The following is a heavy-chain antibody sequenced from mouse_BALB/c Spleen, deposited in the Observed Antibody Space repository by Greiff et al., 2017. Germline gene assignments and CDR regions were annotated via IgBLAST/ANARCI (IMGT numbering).Heavy chain of an antibody. CDR3: ARCPYASYYFDY. Sequence: EVQGVESGGGLVQPGGSRKLSCAASGFTFSSFGMHWVRQAPEKGLEWVAYISSGSSTIYYADTVKGRFTISRDNPKNTLFLQMTSLRSEDTAMYYCARCPYASYYFDYWGQGTTLTVSS. D-gene: IGHD6-5*01. J-gene: IGHJ2*01. V-gene: IGHV5-17*02. CDR2: ISSGSSTI. CDR1: GFTFSSFG.